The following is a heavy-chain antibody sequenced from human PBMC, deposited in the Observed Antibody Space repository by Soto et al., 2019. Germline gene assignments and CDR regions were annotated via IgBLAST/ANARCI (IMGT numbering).Heavy chain of an antibody. CDR3: ARVRHINAFDI. CDR2: IYYSGST. J-gene: IGHJ3*02. CDR1: GGAISSGDYY. Sequence: QLQLQESGPGLVKPSQTLSLTCTVSGGAISSGDYYWSWIRQPPGKGLEWIGYIYYSGSTYYNPSFKSRVTISVDTSKNQFSLKLRSMTAADTAVYYYARVRHINAFDIWGQGTMFTVYS. V-gene: IGHV4-30-4*01. D-gene: IGHD1-20*01.